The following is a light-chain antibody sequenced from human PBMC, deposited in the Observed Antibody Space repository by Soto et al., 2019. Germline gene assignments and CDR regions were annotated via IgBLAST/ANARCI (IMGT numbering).Light chain of an antibody. V-gene: IGKV3-20*01. CDR1: QSVSSSY. CDR2: GAS. J-gene: IGKJ4*01. Sequence: EIVLTQSPGTRSLSPGERATLSCRASQSVSSSYLAWYQQKPGQAPRLLIYGASSRATGIPDRFSGSGSGTDFTLTISRLEPEDFGSYYCQQYNRYSLTFGGGTKVDI. CDR3: QQYNRYSLT.